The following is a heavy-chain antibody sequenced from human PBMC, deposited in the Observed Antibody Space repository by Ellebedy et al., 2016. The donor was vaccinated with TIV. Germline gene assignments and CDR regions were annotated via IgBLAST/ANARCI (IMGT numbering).Heavy chain of an antibody. CDR1: GYTFTSYG. V-gene: IGHV1-18*01. J-gene: IGHJ3*02. CDR2: ISAYNGNT. Sequence: ASVKVSXXASGYTFTSYGISWVRQAPGQGLEWMGWISAYNGNTNYAQKFQGRVTITADESTSTAYMELSSLRSEDTAVYYCARPDGAFDIWGQGTMVTVSS. CDR3: ARPDGAFDI.